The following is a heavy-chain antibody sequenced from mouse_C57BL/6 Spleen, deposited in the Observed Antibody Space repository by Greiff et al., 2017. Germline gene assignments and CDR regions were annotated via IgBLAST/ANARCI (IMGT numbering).Heavy chain of an antibody. D-gene: IGHD3-1*01. CDR3: ARQLRDY. CDR2: INTGCGGT. Sequence: VKLQESGAELVRPGTSVKVSCKASGYAFTNYLIEWVKQRPGQGLEWIGVINTGCGGTNYNEKFKGKATMTVDKSSSTAYMQLSSLTSEDSAIYVCARQLRDYWGQGTTLTVSS. J-gene: IGHJ2*01. CDR1: GYAFTNYL. V-gene: IGHV1-54*01.